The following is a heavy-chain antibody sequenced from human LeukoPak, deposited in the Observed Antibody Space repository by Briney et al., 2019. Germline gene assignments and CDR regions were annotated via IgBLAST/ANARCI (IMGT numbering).Heavy chain of an antibody. Sequence: SETLSLTCTVSGGSIISSSYYWGWIRQPPGKGLEWIGSMYYSGSTFYNPSLKSRVTISVDTSKNQFSLKLDSVTAADTAVYYCARERIGGHDHWGQGALVTVSS. J-gene: IGHJ5*02. CDR1: GGSIISSSYY. D-gene: IGHD2-15*01. V-gene: IGHV4-39*07. CDR2: MYYSGST. CDR3: ARERIGGHDH.